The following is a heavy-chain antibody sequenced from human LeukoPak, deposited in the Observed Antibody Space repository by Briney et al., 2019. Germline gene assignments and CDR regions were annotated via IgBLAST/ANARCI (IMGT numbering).Heavy chain of an antibody. CDR1: AYTFTTYY. CDR2: IKPSGGST. D-gene: IGHD5-24*01. J-gene: IGHJ5*02. CDR3: ATSVEMATITES. V-gene: IGHV1-46*01. Sequence: ASVKVSCKASAYTFTTYYMHWVRQAPGQGLEWMGIIKPSGGSTTYAQKFQGRVTMTRDTSTSTVYMDLSSLRSEDTAVYYCATSVEMATITESWGQGTLVTVPS.